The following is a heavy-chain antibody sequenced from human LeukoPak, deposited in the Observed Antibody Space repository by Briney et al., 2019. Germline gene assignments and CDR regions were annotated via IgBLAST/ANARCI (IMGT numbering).Heavy chain of an antibody. D-gene: IGHD1-14*01. CDR3: AREETHHVYYGMDV. Sequence: ASVKVSCKASGYTFTSYGISWVRQAPGQGLEWMGWISAYNGNTNYAQKVQGRVTMTTDTSTSTACMELRSLRSDDTAVYYCAREETHHVYYGMDVWGQGTMVTVSS. V-gene: IGHV1-18*01. J-gene: IGHJ6*02. CDR2: ISAYNGNT. CDR1: GYTFTSYG.